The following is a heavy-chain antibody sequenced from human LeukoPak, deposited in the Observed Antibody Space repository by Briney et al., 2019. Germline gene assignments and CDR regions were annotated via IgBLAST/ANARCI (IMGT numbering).Heavy chain of an antibody. V-gene: IGHV4-59*01. J-gene: IGHJ5*02. CDR3: ARGSGYCSSTSCPHYNWLDP. D-gene: IGHD2-2*03. Sequence: SETLSLTCTVSGGSISSYYWTWIRQPPGKGLEWIGYIYYSGSTNYNPSLESRVTISLDTSKNHFSLQLSSVTAADTAVYYCARGSGYCSSTSCPHYNWLDPWGQGTLVTVSS. CDR2: IYYSGST. CDR1: GGSISSYY.